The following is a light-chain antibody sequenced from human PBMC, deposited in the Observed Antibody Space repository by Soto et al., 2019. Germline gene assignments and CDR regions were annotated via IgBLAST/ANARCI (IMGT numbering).Light chain of an antibody. Sequence: QSALTQPRSASGSPGQSVTVSCTGTSNDVGAYIYVSWYQQHPGKAPRLMIYDVNKRPSGVPDRFAGSKSGNTASLTISALQAEDEADYFCCSYAGNYAFVFGGGTKLTVL. J-gene: IGLJ2*01. V-gene: IGLV2-11*01. CDR3: CSYAGNYAFV. CDR2: DVN. CDR1: SNDVGAYIY.